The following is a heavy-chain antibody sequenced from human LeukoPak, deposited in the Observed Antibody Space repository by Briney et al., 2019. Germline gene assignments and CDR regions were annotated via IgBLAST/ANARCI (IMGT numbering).Heavy chain of an antibody. D-gene: IGHD1-7*01. CDR3: ARESERGTVRRPGQQRRNYFDY. CDR2: INHSGST. Sequence: PSETLSLTCAVYGGSFSGYYWSWIRQPPGNRLEWIGEINHSGSTNYNPSLKSRVTISVDTSKNQFSLKLSSVTAADTAVYYCARESERGTVRRPGQQRRNYFDYWGQGTLVTVSS. J-gene: IGHJ4*02. CDR1: GGSFSGYY. V-gene: IGHV4-34*01.